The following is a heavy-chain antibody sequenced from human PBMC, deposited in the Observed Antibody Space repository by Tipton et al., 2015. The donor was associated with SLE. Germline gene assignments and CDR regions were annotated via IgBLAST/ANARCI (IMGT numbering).Heavy chain of an antibody. CDR2: INHSGRT. V-gene: IGHV4-34*01. D-gene: IGHD1-26*01. CDR3: AREGPFVGAMGH. CDR1: GFTFSTYW. Sequence: LRLSCSVSGFTFSTYWMSWVRQPPGKGLEWIGEINHSGRTNYNPSLKSRVTISVDTSKNQFSLKLSSVTAADTAVYYCAREGPFVGAMGHWGQGTPVTVSS. J-gene: IGHJ4*02.